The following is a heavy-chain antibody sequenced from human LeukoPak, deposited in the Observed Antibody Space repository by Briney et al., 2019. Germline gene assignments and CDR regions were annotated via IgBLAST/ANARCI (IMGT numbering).Heavy chain of an antibody. CDR3: AKDTLAYCGGDCRHYYYYGMDV. CDR1: GFTFSSYA. Sequence: GGSLRLSCAASGFTFSSYAMSWVRQAPGKGLEWVSAISGSGGSTYYADSVKGRFTISRDNSKNTLYLQMNSLRAEDTAVYYCAKDTLAYCGGDCRHYYYYGMDVWGQGTTVTVSS. V-gene: IGHV3-23*01. CDR2: ISGSGGST. D-gene: IGHD2-21*02. J-gene: IGHJ6*02.